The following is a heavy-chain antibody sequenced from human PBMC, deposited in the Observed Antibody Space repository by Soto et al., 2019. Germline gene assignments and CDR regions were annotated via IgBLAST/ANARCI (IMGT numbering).Heavy chain of an antibody. D-gene: IGHD1-26*01. J-gene: IGHJ5*02. V-gene: IGHV3-30*18. CDR3: AKDRPVKARSGSLSS. Sequence: PGGSLRLSCAASGFTFSNYGMHWVRQAPGKGLEWVAVISHDGSNKYYADSVKGRFTISRDNSKNTLYLQMNSLRAEDTAVYYCAKDRPVKARSGSLSSWGQGILVTVSS. CDR1: GFTFSNYG. CDR2: ISHDGSNK.